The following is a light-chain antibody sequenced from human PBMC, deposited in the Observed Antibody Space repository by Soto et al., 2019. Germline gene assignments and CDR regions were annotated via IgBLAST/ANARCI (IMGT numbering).Light chain of an antibody. CDR3: QQLKSYPPT. V-gene: IGKV1-9*01. Sequence: DLQLNQSPSLLSASLGDGVSIXXRASQGISSYLAWYQQKPGKAPKVXSDAASTLQSGVPSRFSGSGAGTEFTLTSSSLQPEDFATYYCQQLKSYPPTFGGGTKVDIK. CDR1: QGISSY. J-gene: IGKJ4*01. CDR2: AAS.